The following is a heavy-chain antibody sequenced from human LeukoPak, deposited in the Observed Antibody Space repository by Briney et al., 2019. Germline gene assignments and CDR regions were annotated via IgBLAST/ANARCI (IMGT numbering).Heavy chain of an antibody. CDR2: ISGSGGST. CDR1: GFTFSSYA. D-gene: IGHD3-16*01. V-gene: IGHV3-23*01. J-gene: IGHJ4*02. Sequence: GGSLSLSCAASGFTFSSYAMSWVRQAPGKGLEWVSAISGSGGSTYYADSVKGRFTISRDNSKNTLYLQMNSLRAEDTAVYYCAKPQRRWLGYVWGSYDHWGQGTLVTVSS. CDR3: AKPQRRWLGYVWGSYDH.